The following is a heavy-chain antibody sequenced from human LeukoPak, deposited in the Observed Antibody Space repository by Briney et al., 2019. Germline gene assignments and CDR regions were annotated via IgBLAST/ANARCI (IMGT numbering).Heavy chain of an antibody. V-gene: IGHV3-7*03. CDR1: GFTFSLYW. Sequence: GGSLRLSCAASGFTFSLYWMSWVRQAPGKGLEWVADIKQDGSEKYYVDSVKGRFTISRDNAKNSLSLQMNSLRAEDTAVYYCARKGSRRPSPEGVWGPGTLVTVSS. CDR2: IKQDGSEK. J-gene: IGHJ4*02. CDR3: ARKGSRRPSPEGV. D-gene: IGHD1-14*01.